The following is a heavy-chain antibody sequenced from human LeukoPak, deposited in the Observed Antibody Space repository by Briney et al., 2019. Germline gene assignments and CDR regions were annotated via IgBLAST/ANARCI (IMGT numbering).Heavy chain of an antibody. CDR3: ARVGPGYYYDSSGYYFQATFYYGMDV. J-gene: IGHJ6*02. D-gene: IGHD3-22*01. V-gene: IGHV1-3*01. CDR1: GYTFTSYA. CDR2: INAGNGNT. Sequence: ASVKVSCKASGYTFTSYAMHWVRQAPGQRLEWMGWINAGNGNTKYSQKFQGRVTITRDTSASTAYMELSSLGSEDTAVYYCARVGPGYYYDSSGYYFQATFYYGMDVWGQGTTVTVSS.